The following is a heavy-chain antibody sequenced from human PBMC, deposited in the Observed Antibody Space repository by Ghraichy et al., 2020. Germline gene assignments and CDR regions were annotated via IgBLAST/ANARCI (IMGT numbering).Heavy chain of an antibody. CDR2: ISSISTI. D-gene: IGHD1-1*01. Sequence: GGSLRLSCAASGFTFGSYSMNWVRQAPGKGLEWVSYISSISTIYNADSVKGRFTISRDIAKNSLYLQMNSLRDEDTAVYYCARGTGRGRDAFDIWGQGTMVTVSS. J-gene: IGHJ3*02. CDR3: ARGTGRGRDAFDI. CDR1: GFTFGSYS. V-gene: IGHV3-48*02.